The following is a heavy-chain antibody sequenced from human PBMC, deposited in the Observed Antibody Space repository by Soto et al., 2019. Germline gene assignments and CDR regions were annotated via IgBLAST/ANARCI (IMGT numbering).Heavy chain of an antibody. CDR2: INHSGST. J-gene: IGHJ6*02. D-gene: IGHD3-10*01. CDR1: GGSFSGYY. V-gene: IGHV4-34*01. CDR3: ARDDRVRGVKADRYYYYYYGMDV. Sequence: SETLSLTCAVYGGSFSGYYWSWIRQPPGKGLEWIGEINHSGSTNYNPSLKSRVTISVDTSKNQFSLKLSSVTAADTAVYYCARDDRVRGVKADRYYYYYYGMDVWGQGTTVTVSS.